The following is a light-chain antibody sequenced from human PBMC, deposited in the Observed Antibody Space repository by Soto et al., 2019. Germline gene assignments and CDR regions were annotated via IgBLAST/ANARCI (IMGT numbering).Light chain of an antibody. CDR2: EVS. CDR1: SSDVGSYNR. CDR3: SLDTSSSTSWV. V-gene: IGLV2-18*01. J-gene: IGLJ3*02. Sequence: QSALTQPPSVSGSPGQSVTISCTGTSSDVGSYNRVSWYQQPPGTAPKLMIYEVSNRPSGVPDRFSGSKSGNTASLTISGLQAEDEAAYYCSLDTSSSTSWVFGGGTKLTVL.